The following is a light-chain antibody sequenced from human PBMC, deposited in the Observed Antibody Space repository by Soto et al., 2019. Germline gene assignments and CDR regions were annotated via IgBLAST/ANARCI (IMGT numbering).Light chain of an antibody. Sequence: DIQITRSPSSLCASVGDGVTITFRASQSISSYVSWYQQKPGKAPKLLIYAASRLQSGVPSRFSGSRSGTDFTLTISSLQPEEFATYYCQQSDSRVTFGQGTKVDIK. V-gene: IGKV1-39*01. CDR1: QSISSY. CDR2: AAS. CDR3: QQSDSRVT. J-gene: IGKJ1*01.